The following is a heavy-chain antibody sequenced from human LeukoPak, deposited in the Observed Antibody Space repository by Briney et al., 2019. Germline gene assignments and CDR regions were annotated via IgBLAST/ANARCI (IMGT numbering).Heavy chain of an antibody. D-gene: IGHD5-12*01. CDR2: IIPIFGTA. V-gene: IGHV1-69*13. CDR1: GGTFSSYA. CDR3: ATRGYGGYDGWFDP. J-gene: IGHJ5*02. Sequence: SVKVSCKASGGTFSSYAISWVRQAPGQGLEWMGGIIPIFGTANYAQKLQGRVTITADESTSTAYMELSSLRSEDTAVYYCATRGYGGYDGWFDPWGQGTLVTVSS.